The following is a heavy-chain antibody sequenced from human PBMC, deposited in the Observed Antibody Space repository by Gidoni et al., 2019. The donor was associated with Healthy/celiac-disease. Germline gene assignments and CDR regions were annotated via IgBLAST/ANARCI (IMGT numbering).Heavy chain of an antibody. V-gene: IGHV2-26*01. Sequence: QVTLKESGPVLVKPTETLTLTCTVSGFSLSNARMGVSWIRQPPGKALEWLAHIFSNDEKSYSTSLKSRLTISKDTSKSQVVLTMTNMDPVDTATYYCARMPRDRRGYSYGWGFDYWGQGTLVTVSS. D-gene: IGHD5-18*01. CDR1: GFSLSNARMG. CDR2: IFSNDEK. J-gene: IGHJ4*02. CDR3: ARMPRDRRGYSYGWGFDY.